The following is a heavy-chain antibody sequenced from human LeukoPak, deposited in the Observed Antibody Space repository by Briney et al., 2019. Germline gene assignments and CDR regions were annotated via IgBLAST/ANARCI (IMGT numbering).Heavy chain of an antibody. V-gene: IGHV1-2*02. Sequence: ASVKVSCKASGYTFTDYFMHWVRQAPGQGLEWMGWINPNSGGTNYAQKFQGRVTMTRDTSISTAYMELSRLRSDDTAVYYCARVGGATGTTDRLDAFEIWGQGTMIIVSS. CDR1: GYTFTDYF. CDR3: ARVGGATGTTDRLDAFEI. D-gene: IGHD1-1*01. CDR2: INPNSGGT. J-gene: IGHJ3*02.